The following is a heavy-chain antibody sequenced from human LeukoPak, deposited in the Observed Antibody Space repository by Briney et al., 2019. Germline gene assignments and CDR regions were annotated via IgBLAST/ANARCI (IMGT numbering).Heavy chain of an antibody. D-gene: IGHD5-12*01. CDR2: VSGRGYNT. CDR1: GFTFSSYA. Sequence: GGSLRLSCAASGFTFSSYAMSWARQAPGKGLEWVSAVSGRGYNTYYADSVKGRFTVSRDNSKNTLYLQMNSLRAEDTAVYYCAKNKWLRSGYFQHWGQGTLVTVSS. V-gene: IGHV3-23*01. J-gene: IGHJ1*01. CDR3: AKNKWLRSGYFQH.